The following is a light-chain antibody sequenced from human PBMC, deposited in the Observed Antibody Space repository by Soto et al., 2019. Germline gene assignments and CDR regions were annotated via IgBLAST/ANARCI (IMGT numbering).Light chain of an antibody. J-gene: IGKJ1*01. CDR2: RAY. Sequence: DVEMTQSPLSLPVSLGQPASICCRASQSLVHSDGHTDVNWLLRRSGQSPRRPISRAYQRDSGVPDRFSGSGSGTDFTLKISRVEAEDVAVYYCMQGTHWPWTLGQGTKVDI. CDR3: MQGTHWPWT. V-gene: IGKV2-30*02. CDR1: QSLVHSDGHTD.